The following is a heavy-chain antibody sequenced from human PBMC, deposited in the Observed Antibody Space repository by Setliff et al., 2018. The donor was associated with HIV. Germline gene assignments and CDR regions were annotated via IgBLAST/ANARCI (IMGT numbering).Heavy chain of an antibody. J-gene: IGHJ4*02. V-gene: IGHV1-2*02. CDR2: INPQTGGT. Sequence: GASVMVSCKASGYTLSSHYIHWVRQAPGHRPEWVGWINPQTGGTNFAQKFQGRITMTSDTSVSTVFIELSRLKSDDTALYYCARDLRNSNTLFGVLNFVFDLWGQGTLVTVSS. CDR1: GYTLSSHY. CDR3: ARDLRNSNTLFGVLNFVFDL. D-gene: IGHD3-3*01.